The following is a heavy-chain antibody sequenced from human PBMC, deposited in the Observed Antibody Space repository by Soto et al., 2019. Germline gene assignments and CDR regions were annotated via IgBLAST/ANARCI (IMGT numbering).Heavy chain of an antibody. V-gene: IGHV4-59*08. Sequence: QVQLQESGPGLVKPSETLSLTCTVSGGSISSYYWSWIRQPPGKGLEWIGYIYYSGSTNYNPSLKSRVTISVDTSKNHFSLKLRPVTAADPAVYYCARFNGSCDLWGRGTLVTVSS. CDR3: ARFNGSCDL. CDR2: IYYSGST. J-gene: IGHJ2*01. CDR1: GGSISSYY.